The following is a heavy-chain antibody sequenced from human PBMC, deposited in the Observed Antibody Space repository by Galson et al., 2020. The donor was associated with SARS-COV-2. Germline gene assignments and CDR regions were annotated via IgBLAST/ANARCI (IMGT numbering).Heavy chain of an antibody. CDR1: GFSLSTSGMC. CDR2: IDWDDDK. D-gene: IGHD3-10*01. J-gene: IGHJ4*02. V-gene: IGHV2-70*01. Sequence: SGPTLVKPTQTLTLTCTFSGFSLSTSGMCVSWIRQPPGKALEWLALIDWDDDKYYSTSLKTRLTISKDTSKNQVVLTMTNMDPVDTATYYCARSTYYYGSGMDPLDYWGQGTLVTVSS. CDR3: ARSTYYYGSGMDPLDY.